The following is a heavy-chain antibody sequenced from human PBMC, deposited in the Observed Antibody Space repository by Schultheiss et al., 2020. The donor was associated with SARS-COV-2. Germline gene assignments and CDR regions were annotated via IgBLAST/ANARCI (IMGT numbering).Heavy chain of an antibody. CDR1: GFTVSSNY. CDR3: AREIVVVVAAKAYYYGMDV. D-gene: IGHD2-15*01. V-gene: IGHV3-66*01. CDR2: IYSGGST. Sequence: GGSLRLSCAASGFTVSSNYMSWVRQAPGKGLEWVSVIYSGGSTYYADSVKGRFTISRDNAKNSLYLQMNSLRAEDTAVYYCAREIVVVVAAKAYYYGMDVWGQGTTVTVSS. J-gene: IGHJ6*02.